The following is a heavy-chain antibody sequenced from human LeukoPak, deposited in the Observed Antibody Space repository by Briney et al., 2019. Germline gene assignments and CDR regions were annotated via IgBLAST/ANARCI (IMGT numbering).Heavy chain of an antibody. D-gene: IGHD1-26*01. CDR1: GFTFSSYS. V-gene: IGHV3-48*04. CDR3: ARVAWELADAFDI. Sequence: PGGSLRLSCAASGFTFSSYSMSWVRQAPGKGLEWVSYISSSSSAMYYADSMKGRFTISRDNAKNSPYLHMNSLSAEDTAVYYCARVAWELADAFDIWGQGKMVTVSS. J-gene: IGHJ3*02. CDR2: ISSSSSAM.